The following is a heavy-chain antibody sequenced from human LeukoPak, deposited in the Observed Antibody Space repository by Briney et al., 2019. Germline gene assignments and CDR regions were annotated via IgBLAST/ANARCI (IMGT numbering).Heavy chain of an antibody. V-gene: IGHV3-66*01. Sequence: PGGSLRLSCAASGFTFSSYGMHWVRQAPGKGLEWVSVIYSGGNTYYADSVKGRFTISRDNSKNTLYLQMNSLRAEDTAVYYCARFATGTPGYFDYWGQGTLVTVSS. CDR3: ARFATGTPGYFDY. CDR1: GFTFSSYG. J-gene: IGHJ4*02. D-gene: IGHD1-1*01. CDR2: IYSGGNT.